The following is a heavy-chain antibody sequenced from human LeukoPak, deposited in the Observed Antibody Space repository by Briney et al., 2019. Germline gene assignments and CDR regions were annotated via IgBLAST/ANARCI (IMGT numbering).Heavy chain of an antibody. V-gene: IGHV4-30-2*01. Sequence: SETLSLTCAVSGGSISSGGYSWSWIRQPPGKGLEWIGYIYHSGSTYYNPSLKSRVTISVDRSKNQFSLKLSSVTAADTAVYYCARGRGIAAITRVCYFDYWGQGTLVTVSS. CDR2: IYHSGST. J-gene: IGHJ4*02. CDR1: GGSISSGGYS. D-gene: IGHD6-13*01. CDR3: ARGRGIAAITRVCYFDY.